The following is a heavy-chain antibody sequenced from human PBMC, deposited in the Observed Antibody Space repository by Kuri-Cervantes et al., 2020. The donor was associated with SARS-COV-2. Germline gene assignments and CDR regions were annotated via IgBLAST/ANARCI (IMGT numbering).Heavy chain of an antibody. CDR2: VKTNSGNT. CDR3: ARGGLIGYYDSSGYSVDY. V-gene: IGHV1-8*01. D-gene: IGHD3-22*01. Sequence: ASVKVSCKAPETTFPNYDINWVRQATGQGLEWMGMVKTNSGNTGYAQKFQGRVTMTRNTSISTAYMELSSLRSEDTAVYYCARGGLIGYYDSSGYSVDYWGQGTLVTVSS. CDR1: ETTFPNYD. J-gene: IGHJ4*02.